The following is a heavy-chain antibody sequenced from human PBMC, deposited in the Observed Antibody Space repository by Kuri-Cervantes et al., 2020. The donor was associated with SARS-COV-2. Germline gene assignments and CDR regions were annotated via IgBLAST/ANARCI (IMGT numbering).Heavy chain of an antibody. J-gene: IGHJ4*02. D-gene: IGHD2-2*01. V-gene: IGHV3-30-3*01. CDR1: GFTFSSYA. CDR2: ISYDGSNK. Sequence: GESLKISCAASGFTFSSYAMHWVRQAPGKGLEWVAVISYDGSNKYYADSVKGRFTISRDNSKNTLYLQMNSLRAEDTVVYYCARTLGEDIVVVPAATFDYWGQGTLVTVSS. CDR3: ARTLGEDIVVVPAATFDY.